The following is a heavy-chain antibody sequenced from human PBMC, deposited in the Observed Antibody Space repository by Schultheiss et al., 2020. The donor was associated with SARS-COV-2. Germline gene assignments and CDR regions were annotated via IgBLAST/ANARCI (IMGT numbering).Heavy chain of an antibody. V-gene: IGHV4-61*05. CDR1: GGSISSTTHY. J-gene: IGHJ6*02. D-gene: IGHD3-9*01. Sequence: SETLSLTCAVSGGSISSTTHYWGWIRQPPGKGLEWIGYIYYSGSTNYNPSLKSRVTISVDTSKNQFSLKLSSVTAADTAVYYCARDYDILTGYYDSEYGMDVWGQGTTVTVSS. CDR3: ARDYDILTGYYDSEYGMDV. CDR2: IYYSGST.